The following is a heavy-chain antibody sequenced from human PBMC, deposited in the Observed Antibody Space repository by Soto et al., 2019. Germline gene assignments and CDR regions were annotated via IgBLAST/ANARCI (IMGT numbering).Heavy chain of an antibody. CDR3: ARGVAIRAYDSSGYIFDY. V-gene: IGHV4-59*01. Sequence: SETLSLTCTVSGGSISSYYWSWIRQPPGKGLEWIGYIYYSGSTNYNPSLKSRVTISVDTSKNQFSLKLSSVTTADTAVYYCARGVAIRAYDSSGYIFDYWGQGTLVTVSS. CDR2: IYYSGST. D-gene: IGHD3-22*01. CDR1: GGSISSYY. J-gene: IGHJ4*02.